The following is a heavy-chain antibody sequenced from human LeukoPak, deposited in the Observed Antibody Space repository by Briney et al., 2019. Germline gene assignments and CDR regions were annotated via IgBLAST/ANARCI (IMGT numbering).Heavy chain of an antibody. CDR2: ISGTGGST. CDR1: GFPFSSYA. D-gene: IGHD6-19*01. Sequence: GGSLRLSCAASGFPFSSYAMRWVRQAPGKGLEWVSGISGTGGSTNYADSVKGRFTISRDNSMNTLYLQMNSLRAEDTAVYYCAKDSPSIAVAGNFDYWGQGTLVTVSS. J-gene: IGHJ4*02. V-gene: IGHV3-23*01. CDR3: AKDSPSIAVAGNFDY.